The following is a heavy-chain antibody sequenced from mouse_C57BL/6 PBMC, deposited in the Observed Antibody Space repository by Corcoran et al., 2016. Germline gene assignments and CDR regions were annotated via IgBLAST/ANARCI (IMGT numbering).Heavy chain of an antibody. D-gene: IGHD6-2*01. Sequence: EVQLQQSGPELVKPGASVKIPCKASGYTFTDYNMDWVKQSHGKSLEWIGDINPNNGGTIYNQKFKGKATLTVDKSSSTAYMELRSLTSEDTAVYYCARSLNGVLYYYAMDYWGQGTSVTVSS. CDR1: GYTFTDYN. J-gene: IGHJ4*01. CDR3: ARSLNGVLYYYAMDY. V-gene: IGHV1-18*01. CDR2: INPNNGGT.